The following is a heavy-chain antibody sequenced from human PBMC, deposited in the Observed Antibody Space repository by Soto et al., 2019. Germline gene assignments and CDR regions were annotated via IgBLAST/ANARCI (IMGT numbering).Heavy chain of an antibody. J-gene: IGHJ2*01. CDR1: GFTFSSYS. V-gene: IGHV3-48*01. D-gene: IGHD3-3*01. CDR2: ISSSSSTI. Sequence: EVQLVESGGGLVQPGGSLRLSCAASGFTFSSYSMNWVRQAPGKGLEWVSYISSSSSTIYYADSVKGRFTISRDNAKNSLYLQMNSLRAEDTAVYYCARWSQGQFWYFDLWGRGTLVTVSS. CDR3: ARWSQGQFWYFDL.